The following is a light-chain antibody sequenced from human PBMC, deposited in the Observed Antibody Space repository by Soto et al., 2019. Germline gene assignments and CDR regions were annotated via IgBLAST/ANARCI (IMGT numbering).Light chain of an antibody. J-gene: IGKJ1*01. CDR3: QQYSNWPRGS. CDR1: QSVSSY. V-gene: IGKV3-15*01. Sequence: EIVMTQSPATVSVSPGERATLSCRASQSVSSYLAWYQQKPGQPPSLLIFDTSTRATGVPARFSGSGFRTEFTLTIDSLQSDDFAVYYCQQYSNWPRGSFGQGTKV. CDR2: DTS.